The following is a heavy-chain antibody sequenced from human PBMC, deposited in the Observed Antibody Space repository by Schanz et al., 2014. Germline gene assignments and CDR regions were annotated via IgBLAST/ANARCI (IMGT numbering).Heavy chain of an antibody. J-gene: IGHJ4*02. CDR1: GGTFSTYT. V-gene: IGHV1-69*08. Sequence: QVQLVQSGADVKKPGSSVRVSCKASGGTFSTYTISWVRQAPGQGLEWMGRIIPILGIANYAQKFQGRVTITADKSTSTAYMELSSLRSEDTAMYYCARDYYDSSGYYYCDYWGQGTLVTVSS. CDR2: IIPILGIA. CDR3: ARDYYDSSGYYYCDY. D-gene: IGHD3-22*01.